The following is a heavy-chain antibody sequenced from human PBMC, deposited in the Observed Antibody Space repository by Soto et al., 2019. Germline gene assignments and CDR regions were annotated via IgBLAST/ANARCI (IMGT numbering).Heavy chain of an antibody. CDR2: ISSSSSTI. V-gene: IGHV3-48*01. Sequence: EVQLVESGGGLVQPGGSLRLSCAASGVTFSSYSMNWVRQAPGKGLEWVSYISSSSSTIYYADSVKGRFTISRDNAKNSLYLQMNSLRAEDTAVYYCARAAVPAASHLIGGVPPNPKNRVSYMDVWGKGTTATVSS. J-gene: IGHJ6*03. D-gene: IGHD2-2*01. CDR3: ARAAVPAASHLIGGVPPNPKNRVSYMDV. CDR1: GVTFSSYS.